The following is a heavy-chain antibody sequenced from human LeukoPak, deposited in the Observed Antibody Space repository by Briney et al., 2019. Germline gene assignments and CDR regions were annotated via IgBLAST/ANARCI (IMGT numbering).Heavy chain of an antibody. D-gene: IGHD6-13*01. CDR1: EFTFSGSA. J-gene: IGHJ1*01. V-gene: IGHV3-73*01. CDR2: IRSKANSYAT. Sequence: GGSLRLSCAASEFTFSGSAMHWVRQASGKGLEWVGRIRSKANSYATAYAASVKGRFTISRDDSKNTLYLQMNSLRAEDTAVYYCAMGSGIAAAHEFQHWGQGTLVTVSS. CDR3: AMGSGIAAAHEFQH.